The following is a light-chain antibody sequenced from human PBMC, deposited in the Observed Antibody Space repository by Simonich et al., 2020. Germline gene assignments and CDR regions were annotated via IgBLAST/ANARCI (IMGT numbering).Light chain of an antibody. V-gene: IGLV6-57*03. CDR3: QSYDSAWV. Sequence: NFMLTQPHSVSESPGKTVTISCTRSSGSIAINYVQWYQQRPGSAPPTVIYEDNQRPSGVPDRFSGSIDSSANSASLTISGLKTEDEADYYCQSYDSAWVFGGGTKLTVL. CDR2: EDN. CDR1: SGSIAINY. J-gene: IGLJ3*02.